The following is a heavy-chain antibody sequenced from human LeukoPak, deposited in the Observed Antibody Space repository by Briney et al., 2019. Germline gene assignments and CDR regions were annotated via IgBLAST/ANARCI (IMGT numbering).Heavy chain of an antibody. CDR1: GGTFSSYA. V-gene: IGHV1-69*04. Sequence: SVKLSCKASGGTFSSYAISWVRQAPGQRLQWMGRIIPILGIANYAQKFQGRVTITSDKSTSTAYMKLSSLRSEDTAVYYCVITGETHFDYWGQGTLVTVSS. J-gene: IGHJ4*02. CDR2: IIPILGIA. CDR3: VITGETHFDY. D-gene: IGHD1-20*01.